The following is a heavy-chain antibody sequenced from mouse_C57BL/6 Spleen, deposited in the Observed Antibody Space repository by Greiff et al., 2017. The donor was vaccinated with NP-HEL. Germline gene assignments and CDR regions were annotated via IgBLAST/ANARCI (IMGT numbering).Heavy chain of an antibody. J-gene: IGHJ2*01. CDR1: GYTFTSYW. CDR2: IYPGSGST. Sequence: QVQLQQPGAELVKPGASVKMSCKASGYTFTSYWITWVKQRPGQGLAWIGDIYPGSGSTNYNEKFKSKATLTVDTSSSTAYMPLSSLTSEDSAVYYCAHYDYDVGYGYWGQGTTLTVSS. V-gene: IGHV1-55*01. D-gene: IGHD2-4*01. CDR3: AHYDYDVGYGY.